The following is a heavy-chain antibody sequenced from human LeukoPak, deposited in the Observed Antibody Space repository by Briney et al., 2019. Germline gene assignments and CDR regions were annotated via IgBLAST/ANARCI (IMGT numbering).Heavy chain of an antibody. J-gene: IGHJ4*02. V-gene: IGHV3-9*01. CDR3: AKAMRASGTDFDY. CDR2: INWSSANI. CDR1: AFTVDDYA. Sequence: GGSLRLSCAASAFTVDDYAMHWVRQAPGKGLECVSGINWSSANIGYADSVKGRFTISRDNAKNSLYLQMNSLRAEDTALYYCAKAMRASGTDFDYWGQGTLVTVSS. D-gene: IGHD3-10*01.